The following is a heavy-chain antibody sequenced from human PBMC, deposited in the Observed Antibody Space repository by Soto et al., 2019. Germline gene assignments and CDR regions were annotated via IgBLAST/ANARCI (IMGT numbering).Heavy chain of an antibody. CDR3: ARDRGKLRFLEWLLIFDY. V-gene: IGHV1-18*01. J-gene: IGHJ4*02. CDR1: GYTFTSYG. Sequence: QVQLVQSGAEVKKPEASVKVSCKASGYTFTSYGISWVRQAPGQGLEWMGWISAYNGNTNYAQKLQGRVTMTTDTSTSTAYMELRSLRSADTAVYYCARDRGKLRFLEWLLIFDYWGQGTLVTVSS. D-gene: IGHD3-3*01. CDR2: ISAYNGNT.